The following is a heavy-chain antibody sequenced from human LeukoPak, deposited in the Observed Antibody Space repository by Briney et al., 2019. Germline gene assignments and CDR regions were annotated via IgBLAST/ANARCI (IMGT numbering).Heavy chain of an antibody. CDR2: ILGSGAGT. CDR1: GFNFGSYA. V-gene: IGHV3-23*01. CDR3: ARGPLGYCSGSTCSNFDY. J-gene: IGHJ4*02. Sequence: GGSLRLSCAASGFNFGSYAMSWVRQTPGKGLEWVSIILGSGAGTYYAESVEGRFTISRDNSKNTLYLQMNSLRAEDTAVYSCARGPLGYCSGSTCSNFDYWGQGTLVTVSS. D-gene: IGHD2-15*01.